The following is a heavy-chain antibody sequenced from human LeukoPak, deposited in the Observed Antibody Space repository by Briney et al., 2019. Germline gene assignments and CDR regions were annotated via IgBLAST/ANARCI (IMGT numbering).Heavy chain of an antibody. V-gene: IGHV3-66*02. CDR3: TRDRRYGFWSAYSLGY. CDR2: IHNGGST. J-gene: IGHJ4*02. Sequence: PGGSLRLSCAASGFTVSNNHMSWVRQAPGKGLEWVSVIHNGGSTYYADSVKGRFTISRDNSKNTLYLQMNSLRAEDTAVYYCTRDRRYGFWSAYSLGYWGQGTLVTVSS. CDR1: GFTVSNNH. D-gene: IGHD3-3*01.